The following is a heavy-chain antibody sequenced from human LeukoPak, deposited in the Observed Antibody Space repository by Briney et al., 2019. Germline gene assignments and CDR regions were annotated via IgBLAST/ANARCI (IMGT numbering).Heavy chain of an antibody. CDR2: ISSSGNTI. D-gene: IGHD4-23*01. CDR1: GFTFSSFE. CDR3: ATAVTHPFDY. Sequence: GGSLRLSCAAAGFTFSSFEMNWVRQAPGKGLEWVSYISSSGNTIYYADSVKGRFTISRDNAKTSLHLQMNSLRAEDTAVYYCATAVTHPFDYWGQGTLVTVSS. V-gene: IGHV3-48*03. J-gene: IGHJ4*02.